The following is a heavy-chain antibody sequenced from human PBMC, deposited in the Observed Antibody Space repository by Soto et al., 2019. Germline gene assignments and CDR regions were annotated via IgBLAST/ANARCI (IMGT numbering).Heavy chain of an antibody. Sequence: QVQLVQSGAEVKKPGASVKVSCKASGYTFTSYAMHWVRQAPGQRLEWMGGINAGNGNTKYSQKFQGRVTITRDTSASTAYMERSSLRSEDTAVYYCARDPTQLHYDDDSRPLDYWGQGTLVTVSS. D-gene: IGHD3-16*01. CDR1: GYTFTSYA. CDR2: INAGNGNT. J-gene: IGHJ4*02. CDR3: ARDPTQLHYDDDSRPLDY. V-gene: IGHV1-3*01.